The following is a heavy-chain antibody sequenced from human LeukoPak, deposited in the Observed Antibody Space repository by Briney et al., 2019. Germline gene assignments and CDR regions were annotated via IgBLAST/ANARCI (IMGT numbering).Heavy chain of an antibody. D-gene: IGHD3-3*01. CDR1: GFTFSSYI. Sequence: GGSPRLSWAAPGFTFSSYIMNWVRPAPGEGLGWVSHISSSSSTIYYADSVKGRFTISRDNAKNSLYLQMNSLRAEDTAVYYCARTPITIFGVVINPWGQGTLVTVSS. CDR2: ISSSSSTI. J-gene: IGHJ5*02. V-gene: IGHV3-48*01. CDR3: ARTPITIFGVVINP.